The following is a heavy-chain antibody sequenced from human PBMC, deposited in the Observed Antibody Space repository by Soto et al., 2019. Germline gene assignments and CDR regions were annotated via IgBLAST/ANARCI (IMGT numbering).Heavy chain of an antibody. V-gene: IGHV1-3*01. CDR3: GSGHCDDLCYHDY. D-gene: IGHD2-21*01. J-gene: IGHJ4*02. Sequence: QVQLVQSGAEVKKPGASVKVYCKTPGYTFSTYILYWMRQAPGQRLEWMGWINGGKGNTKYSEKFQDRVTITRDTPASTAYMELSSLRSEDTAVYYCGSGHCDDLCYHDYWGQGTLVTVSS. CDR1: GYTFSTYI. CDR2: INGGKGNT.